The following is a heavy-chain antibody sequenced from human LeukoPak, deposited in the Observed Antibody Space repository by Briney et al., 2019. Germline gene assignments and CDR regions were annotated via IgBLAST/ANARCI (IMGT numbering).Heavy chain of an antibody. Sequence: GGSLRLSCAASGFTFSSYAMHWVRQAPGKGLGWVAVISYDGSNKYYADSVKGRFTISRDNSKNTLCLQMNSLRAEDTAVYYCASDTHRTGRGIDYWGQGTLVTVSS. CDR3: ASDTHRTGRGIDY. J-gene: IGHJ4*02. V-gene: IGHV3-30-3*01. D-gene: IGHD2-15*01. CDR1: GFTFSSYA. CDR2: ISYDGSNK.